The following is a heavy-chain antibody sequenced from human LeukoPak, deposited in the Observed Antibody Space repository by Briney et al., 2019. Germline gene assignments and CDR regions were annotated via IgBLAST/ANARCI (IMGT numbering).Heavy chain of an antibody. D-gene: IGHD2-2*01. CDR2: LSGSGGDT. Sequence: AGTLSLSCAASGFTFSRNAMSWVRQAPGKGLEWVSSLSGSGGDTYYPDSVKGRFTISRDNSKNTVYLQMNSLRAEDTAVYYCAKDPYGTRYFDYWGQGTLVTVPS. CDR1: GFTFSRNA. J-gene: IGHJ4*02. CDR3: AKDPYGTRYFDY. V-gene: IGHV3-23*01.